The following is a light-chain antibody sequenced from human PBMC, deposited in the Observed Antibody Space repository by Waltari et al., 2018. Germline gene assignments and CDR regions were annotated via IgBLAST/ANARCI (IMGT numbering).Light chain of an antibody. V-gene: IGLV1-40*01. CDR3: QSYDSSLDSVV. CDR2: WIS. Sequence: QSVLTQPPSVSGAPGQRVTISCSGSSSNIGAGYDVQWYQQLPGTAPKLLIYWISFRPSGVPNRFSHSKSGASASLAITGLQADDEGHYYCQSYDSSLDSVVFGGGTKLTVL. CDR1: SSNIGAGYD. J-gene: IGLJ2*01.